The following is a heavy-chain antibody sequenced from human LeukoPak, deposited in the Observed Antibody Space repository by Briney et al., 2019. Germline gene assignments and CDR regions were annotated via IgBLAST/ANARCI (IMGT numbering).Heavy chain of an antibody. D-gene: IGHD2-15*01. V-gene: IGHV3-23*01. J-gene: IGHJ4*02. CDR1: GFTFNSYA. CDR2: INYSGGGT. Sequence: GSLRLSCAASGFTFNSYAMSWVRQAPGKGLEWVSTINYSGGGTYYADSVKGRFTISRDNSKNTLYLQMNSLRAEDAAVYFCANDPLYCNGDSCHGAYVDYWVQGTLVTVSS. CDR3: ANDPLYCNGDSCHGAYVDY.